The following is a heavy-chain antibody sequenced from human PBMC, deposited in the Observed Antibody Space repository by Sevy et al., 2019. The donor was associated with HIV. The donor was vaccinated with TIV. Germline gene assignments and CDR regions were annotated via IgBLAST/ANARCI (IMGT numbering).Heavy chain of an antibody. CDR3: ARLAFRNYYDGTSHGLDV. D-gene: IGHD3-22*01. Sequence: GESLKISCKGSGDSFANFWIAWVRQMPGKGLEWMGIIYPGDCDTRYSPSFQGQVTISVDKSISTAYLQWSSLKASDTAMYYSARLAFRNYYDGTSHGLDVWGQGSTVTVSS. CDR2: IYPGDCDT. J-gene: IGHJ6*02. CDR1: GDSFANFW. V-gene: IGHV5-51*01.